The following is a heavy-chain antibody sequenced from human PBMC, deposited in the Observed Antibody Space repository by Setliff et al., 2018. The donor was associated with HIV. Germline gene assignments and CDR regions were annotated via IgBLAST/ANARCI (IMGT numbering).Heavy chain of an antibody. Sequence: GASVKVSCKASGYTFTSYDINWVRQATGQGLEWMGGIIPMFGSANYAQKFQGRVTITADKSTSTAYMELSSLRSEDTAVYYCARQPSWGSIDYWGQGTLVTVSS. CDR3: ARQPSWGSIDY. CDR2: IIPMFGSA. V-gene: IGHV1-69*06. CDR1: GYTFTSYD. D-gene: IGHD7-27*01. J-gene: IGHJ4*02.